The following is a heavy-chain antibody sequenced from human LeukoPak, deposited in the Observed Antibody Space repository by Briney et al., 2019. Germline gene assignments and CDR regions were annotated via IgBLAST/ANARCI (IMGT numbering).Heavy chain of an antibody. J-gene: IGHJ6*02. Sequence: GGSLRLSCAVSGFIFDDYAMHWVRQAPGKGLEWLSYISSTSSMYYADSVEGRFTISRDNAKNSLYLQMNSLRAEDTAVYYCARGNYGDYDHYGMDVWGQGTTVTVSS. CDR2: ISSTSSM. CDR3: ARGNYGDYDHYGMDV. V-gene: IGHV3-69-1*01. CDR1: GFIFDDYA. D-gene: IGHD4-17*01.